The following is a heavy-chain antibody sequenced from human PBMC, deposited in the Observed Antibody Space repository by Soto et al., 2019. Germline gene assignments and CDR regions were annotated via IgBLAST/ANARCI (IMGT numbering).Heavy chain of an antibody. CDR3: ARLEGLATISYYFDF. D-gene: IGHD3-9*01. V-gene: IGHV4-39*01. CDR1: GDSVSRDDYY. CDR2: IYYSGNT. Sequence: SETLSLTCSVSGDSVSRDDYYWSWLRQPPGKGLEWIGSIYYSGNTYYNPSLQTRVTISLDKSKSQFSLKLNSVTAADSAVYFCARLEGLATISYYFDFWGQGALVTVSS. J-gene: IGHJ4*02.